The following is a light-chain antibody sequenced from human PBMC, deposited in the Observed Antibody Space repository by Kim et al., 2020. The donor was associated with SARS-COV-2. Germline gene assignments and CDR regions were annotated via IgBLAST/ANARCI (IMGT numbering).Light chain of an antibody. J-gene: IGLJ2*01. CDR3: QAWDSGTVL. Sequence: SYELTQPPSASVSPGQTASITCSGDKLGDKYASWYQQKSGQSPVLVIYQDSKRPSGIPERFSGSNSGNTATLTISGTQAMDVADFYCQAWDSGTVLFGGGTQLTVL. CDR2: QDS. CDR1: KLGDKY. V-gene: IGLV3-1*01.